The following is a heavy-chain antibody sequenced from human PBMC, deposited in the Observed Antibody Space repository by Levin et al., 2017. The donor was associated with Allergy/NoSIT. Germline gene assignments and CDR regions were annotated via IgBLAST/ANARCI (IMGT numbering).Heavy chain of an antibody. CDR2: IFPSDSDT. J-gene: IGHJ4*02. D-gene: IGHD4-23*01. Sequence: AASVKVSCQASGYSFTSYWFGWVRQRPGKGLEWMGLIFPSDSDTRVSPSFQGQIIMSVDKSISTAYLQWSSLKVSDSAMYYCARRDSDGSNSFDYWGQGTLVTVSS. CDR1: GYSFTSYW. V-gene: IGHV5-51*01. CDR3: ARRDSDGSNSFDY.